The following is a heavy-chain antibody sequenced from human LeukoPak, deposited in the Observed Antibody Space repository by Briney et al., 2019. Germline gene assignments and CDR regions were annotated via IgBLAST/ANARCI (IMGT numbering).Heavy chain of an antibody. V-gene: IGHV3-74*01. CDR1: GFTLSSYW. Sequence: PGGSLRLSCAASGFTLSSYWMHWVRQAPGKGLVWVSRINRDGSSTSYADSVKGRFTISRDNPKNTLYLQMNSLRAEDTAVYYCAREADCSGGSCYRGAFDIWGQGTMVTVSS. CDR3: AREADCSGGSCYRGAFDI. CDR2: INRDGSST. J-gene: IGHJ3*02. D-gene: IGHD2-15*01.